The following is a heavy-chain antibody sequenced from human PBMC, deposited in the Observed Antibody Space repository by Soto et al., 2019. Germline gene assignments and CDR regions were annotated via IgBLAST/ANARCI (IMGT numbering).Heavy chain of an antibody. CDR3: AREGSSDYYDSSGYQFDY. J-gene: IGHJ4*02. CDR2: IIPIFGTA. D-gene: IGHD3-22*01. V-gene: IGHV1-69*01. Sequence: QVQLVQSGAEVKKPGSSVKVSCKASGGTFSSYAISWVRQAPGQGLEWKGGIIPIFGTANYAQKFQGRVTITADESTSTAYMELSSLRSEDTAVYYCAREGSSDYYDSSGYQFDYWGQGTLVTVSS. CDR1: GGTFSSYA.